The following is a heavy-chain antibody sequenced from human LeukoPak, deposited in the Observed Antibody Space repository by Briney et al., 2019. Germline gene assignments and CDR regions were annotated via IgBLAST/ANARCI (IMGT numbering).Heavy chain of an antibody. V-gene: IGHV4-34*01. CDR2: IYHSGST. D-gene: IGHD3-22*01. CDR3: ARGGTMIEGYYYMDV. J-gene: IGHJ6*03. CDR1: GGPFRGYY. Sequence: SETLSLTCAVYGGPFRGYYWSWIRQPPGKGLEWIGEIYHSGSTKYNPYLKSGATIALDTSKNQFSLNRMSVTAAETAVYYCARGGTMIEGYYYMDVWGKGTPVTVSS.